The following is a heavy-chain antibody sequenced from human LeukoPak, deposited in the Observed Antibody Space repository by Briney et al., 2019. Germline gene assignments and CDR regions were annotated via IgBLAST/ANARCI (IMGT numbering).Heavy chain of an antibody. D-gene: IGHD3-22*01. V-gene: IGHV3-21*01. J-gene: IGHJ4*02. Sequence: GGSLRLSCAASGFTFSTYSMNWVRQAPGKGLEWVSSISSSSYYIYYADSVKGRFTISRDNAENSLYLQMNSLRAEDTAVYYCARGSPLTMIYSWGQGTLVTVSS. CDR3: ARGSPLTMIYS. CDR2: ISSSSYYI. CDR1: GFTFSTYS.